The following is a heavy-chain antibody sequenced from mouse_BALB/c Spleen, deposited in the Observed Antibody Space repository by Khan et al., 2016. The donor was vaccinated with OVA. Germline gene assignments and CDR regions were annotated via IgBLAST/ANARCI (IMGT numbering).Heavy chain of an antibody. Sequence: QIQLVQSGAELARPGASVKLSCKASGYTFTDYYINWVKQRTGQGLEWIGEISPGSGDTYYNEKFKGKATLTADKSSTTAYMQLSSLTSEASAVYFCARRNYFGDTFAYWGQGTLVTVSA. V-gene: IGHV1-77*01. CDR2: ISPGSGDT. D-gene: IGHD1-2*01. J-gene: IGHJ3*01. CDR3: ARRNYFGDTFAY. CDR1: GYTFTDYY.